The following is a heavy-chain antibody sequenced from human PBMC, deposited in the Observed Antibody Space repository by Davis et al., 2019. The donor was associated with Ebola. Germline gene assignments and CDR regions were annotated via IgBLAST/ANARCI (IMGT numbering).Heavy chain of an antibody. J-gene: IGHJ4*02. Sequence: GESLKISCSASGFTFSSYAMHWVRQAPGKGLEYVSAISSNGGSTYYADSVKGRFTISRDNSKNTLYLQMNSLRAEDTAVYYCAKDANYYGSGSIDYWGQGTLVTVSS. CDR3: AKDANYYGSGSIDY. D-gene: IGHD3-10*01. CDR1: GFTFSSYA. V-gene: IGHV3-64*04. CDR2: ISSNGGST.